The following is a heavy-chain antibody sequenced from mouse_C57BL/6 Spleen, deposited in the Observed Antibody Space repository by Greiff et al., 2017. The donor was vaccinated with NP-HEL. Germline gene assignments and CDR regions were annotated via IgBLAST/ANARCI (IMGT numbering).Heavy chain of an antibody. CDR2: INPNNGGT. CDR3: ARYRALYYEYDEGDY. V-gene: IGHV1-26*01. Sequence: EVQLQQSGPELVKPGASVKISCKASGYTFTDYYMNWVKQSHGKSLEWIGDINPNNGGTSYNQKFKGKATLTVDKSSSTAYMELRSLTSEDSAVYYCARYRALYYEYDEGDYWGQGTTLTVSS. CDR1: GYTFTDYY. D-gene: IGHD2-4*01. J-gene: IGHJ2*01.